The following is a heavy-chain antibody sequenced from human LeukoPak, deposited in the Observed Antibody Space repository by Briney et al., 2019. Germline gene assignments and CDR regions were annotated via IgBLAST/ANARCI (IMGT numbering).Heavy chain of an antibody. CDR3: ARVKLELGAFDI. CDR2: IYHSGST. V-gene: IGHV4-30-2*01. CDR1: GGSISSGGYY. D-gene: IGHD1-7*01. J-gene: IGHJ3*02. Sequence: SETLSLTCTVSGGSISSGGYYWSWIRQPPGKGLEWIGYIYHSGSTYYNPSLKSRVTISVDTSKNQFSLKLNSVTAADTAVYYCARVKLELGAFDIWGQGTMVTVSS.